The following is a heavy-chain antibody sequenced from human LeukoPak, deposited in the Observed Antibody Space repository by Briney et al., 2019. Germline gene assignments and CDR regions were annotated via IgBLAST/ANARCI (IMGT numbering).Heavy chain of an antibody. J-gene: IGHJ4*02. CDR3: ARDPQRYCSSTSCPYYFDY. CDR1: GDTFISYY. V-gene: IGHV1-46*01. CDR2: INPDGGST. D-gene: IGHD2-2*01. Sequence: AASVEVSCKASGDTFISYYMHWVRQAPGQGLEWMGIINPDGGSTSYAQKFQGRVTMTRDTSTSTVYMDLSSLRSEDTAVYYCARDPQRYCSSTSCPYYFDYWGQGTLVTVSS.